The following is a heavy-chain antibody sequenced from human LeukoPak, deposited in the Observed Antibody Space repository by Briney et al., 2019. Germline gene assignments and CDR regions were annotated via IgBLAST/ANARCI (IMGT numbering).Heavy chain of an antibody. D-gene: IGHD2-15*01. V-gene: IGHV3-21*01. CDR2: ISSSSSYI. Sequence: KPGGSLRLSCAASGFTFSSYSMNWVRQAPGKGLEWVSSISSSSSYIYYADSVKGRFTISRDNAKNSLYLQMNSLRAEDTAVYYCASLPPDCSGGSCHDYWGQGTLVTVSS. J-gene: IGHJ4*02. CDR1: GFTFSSYS. CDR3: ASLPPDCSGGSCHDY.